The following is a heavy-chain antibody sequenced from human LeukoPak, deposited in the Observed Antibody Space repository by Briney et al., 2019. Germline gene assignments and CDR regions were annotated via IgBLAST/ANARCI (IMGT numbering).Heavy chain of an antibody. CDR3: ARDTTAASGSYFDY. V-gene: IGHV1-18*01. CDR2: ICPYNGNT. Sequence: GASVKVSCKASGYTFTSYGISWVRQAPGQGLEWRGWICPYNGNTNYAQKLQGRVTVTTDTSTSTAYMELRSLRSDDTAVYYCARDTTAASGSYFDYWGQGTLVTVSS. J-gene: IGHJ4*02. D-gene: IGHD6-13*01. CDR1: GYTFTSYG.